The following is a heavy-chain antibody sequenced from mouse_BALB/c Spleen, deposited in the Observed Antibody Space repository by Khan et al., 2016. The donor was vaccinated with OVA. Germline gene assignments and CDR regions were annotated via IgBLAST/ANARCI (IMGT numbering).Heavy chain of an antibody. CDR3: ARPPCFSYVMDY. CDR2: INTYTGEP. Sequence: QIQLVQSGPELKKPGETVKISCKASGYTFTNYGMNWVKQAPGKGLKWMGWINTYTGEPTYADDFKGRFAFSLETSANTAYLQINNLKNEDTATYIGARPPCFSYVMDYWGQGTSVTVSS. J-gene: IGHJ4*01. V-gene: IGHV9-3-1*01. CDR1: GYTFTNYG.